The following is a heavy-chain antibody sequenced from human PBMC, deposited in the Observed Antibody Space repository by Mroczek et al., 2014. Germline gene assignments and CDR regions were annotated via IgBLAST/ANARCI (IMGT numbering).Heavy chain of an antibody. CDR1: GFTFSSYG. CDR3: AKIALDCTNGVCYTPSEDRDYYYGMDV. Sequence: QVQLVQSGGGVVQPGRSLRLSCAASGFTFSSYGMHWVRQAPGKGLEWVAVISYDGSNKYYADSVKGRFTISRDNSKNTLYLQMNSLRAEDTAVYYCAKIALDCTNGVCYTPSEDRDYYYGMDVWGQGTTVTVSS. V-gene: IGHV3-30*18. CDR2: ISYDGSNK. D-gene: IGHD2-8*01. J-gene: IGHJ6*02.